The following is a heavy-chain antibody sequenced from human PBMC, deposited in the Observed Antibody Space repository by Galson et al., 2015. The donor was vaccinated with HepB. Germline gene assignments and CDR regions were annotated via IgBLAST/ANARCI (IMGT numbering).Heavy chain of an antibody. CDR3: ARVVYYGFWVGFGP. V-gene: IGHV4-34*01. J-gene: IGHJ5*02. Sequence: ETLSLTCAVYGGSLSAYYWSWIRQAPGKGLEWIGEINHSGSTNYNPSLRSRVTISLDMSKNRFSLKLSSVTAADTAVYYCARVVYYGFWVGFGPWGQGTLVTVSS. CDR2: INHSGST. CDR1: GGSLSAYY. D-gene: IGHD3-3*01.